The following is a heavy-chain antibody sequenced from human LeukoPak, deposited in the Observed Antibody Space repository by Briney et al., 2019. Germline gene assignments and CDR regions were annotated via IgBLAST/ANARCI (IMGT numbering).Heavy chain of an antibody. V-gene: IGHV3-23*01. D-gene: IGHD5-18*01. Sequence: PGGSLRLSCAASGFTFSSYAMNWVRQAPGKGLEWVSGISGSGTNTYYADSVKGRFTISRDNSKNTLYMQMNGLRAEDTAVYYCAKGDEPVIAMVKFDYWGQGTLVTVSS. J-gene: IGHJ4*02. CDR1: GFTFSSYA. CDR3: AKGDEPVIAMVKFDY. CDR2: ISGSGTNT.